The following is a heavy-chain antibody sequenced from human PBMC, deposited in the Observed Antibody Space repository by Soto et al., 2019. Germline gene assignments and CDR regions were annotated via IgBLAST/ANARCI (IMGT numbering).Heavy chain of an antibody. Sequence: SETLSLTCTVSGGSISSGGYYWSWIRQHPGKGLEWIGYIYYSGSTYYNPSLKSRVTISVDTSKNQFSLKLSSVTAADTAVYYCALRITIFGVVNRAFEIGGQGTMVTVSS. J-gene: IGHJ3*02. CDR1: GGSISSGGYY. CDR2: IYYSGST. D-gene: IGHD3-3*01. V-gene: IGHV4-31*03. CDR3: ALRITIFGVVNRAFEI.